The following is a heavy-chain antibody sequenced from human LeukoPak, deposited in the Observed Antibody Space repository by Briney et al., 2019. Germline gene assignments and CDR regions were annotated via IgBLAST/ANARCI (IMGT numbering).Heavy chain of an antibody. V-gene: IGHV4-34*01. CDR2: VNHNGYT. CDR1: GGSFTTYY. Sequence: SETLSLTCAVYGGSFTTYYWSWLRQPPGKGLEWIGEVNHNGYTNHNPSLKSRVTISVDTFKTQFSLRLSSVTAADTAVYYCALGGDFDFWGQGTLVTVSS. CDR3: ALGGDFDF. D-gene: IGHD3-16*01. J-gene: IGHJ4*02.